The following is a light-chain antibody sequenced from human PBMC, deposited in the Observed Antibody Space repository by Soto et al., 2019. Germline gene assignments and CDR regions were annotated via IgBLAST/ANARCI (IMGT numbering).Light chain of an antibody. CDR2: DAS. CDR3: LQHNTYPRT. J-gene: IGKJ1*01. Sequence: DIQMTHSPSTLSAYVGDIVTITCRASQSISSWLAWYQQKPGKAPKLLIYDASSLESGVPSRFSGSGSGTEFTLTISSLQPEDSATYFCLQHNTYPRTFGQGTRWIS. V-gene: IGKV1-5*01. CDR1: QSISSW.